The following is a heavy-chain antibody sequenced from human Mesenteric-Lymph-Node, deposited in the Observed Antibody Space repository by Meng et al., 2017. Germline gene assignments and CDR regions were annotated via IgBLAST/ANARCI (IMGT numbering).Heavy chain of an antibody. D-gene: IGHD6-19*01. Sequence: WVRQSPGKGLEWIGSIYYSGSAYYNPSLKSRVTISIDTSKNQFSLKLISVTAADTAVYYCASATGYSSGWFDPWGQGTLVTVSS. CDR3: ASATGYSSGWFDP. J-gene: IGHJ5*02. CDR2: IYYSGSA. V-gene: IGHV4-39*07.